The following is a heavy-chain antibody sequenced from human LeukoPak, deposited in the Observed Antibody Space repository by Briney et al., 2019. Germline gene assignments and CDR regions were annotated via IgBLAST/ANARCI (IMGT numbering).Heavy chain of an antibody. CDR3: ARASSSWSPSFYMDV. CDR1: GFTFSSYS. Sequence: GGSLRLSCAASGFTFSSYSMNWVRQAPGKGLEWVSSISSSSSYIYYADSVKGRFTISRDNAWNTLYLQMNSLRVDDTAVYYCARASSSWSPSFYMDVWGRGTTVTVSS. V-gene: IGHV3-21*01. J-gene: IGHJ6*03. CDR2: ISSSSSYI. D-gene: IGHD6-13*01.